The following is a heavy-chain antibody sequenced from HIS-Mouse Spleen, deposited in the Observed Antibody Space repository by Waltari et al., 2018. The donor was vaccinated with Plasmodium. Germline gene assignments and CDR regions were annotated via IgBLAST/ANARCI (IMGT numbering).Heavy chain of an antibody. V-gene: IGHV3-53*01. CDR1: GFTVSSNY. CDR2: IYSGGST. CDR3: ARAPRYYGMDV. D-gene: IGHD6-6*01. J-gene: IGHJ6*02. Sequence: EVQLVESGGGLIQPGGSLRLSCAASGFTVSSNYMSWVRQAPGKGLEWVSFIYSGGSTYYADSVKCRFTISRDNSKNTLYLQMNSLRAEDTAVYYCARAPRYYGMDVWGQGTTVTVSS.